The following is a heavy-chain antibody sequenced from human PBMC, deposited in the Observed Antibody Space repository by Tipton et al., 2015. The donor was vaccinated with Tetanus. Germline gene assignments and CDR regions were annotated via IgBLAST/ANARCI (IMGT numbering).Heavy chain of an antibody. Sequence: SLRLSCAASGFTFSTTWFSWVRQAPGEGLEWVASINEDGSETYYGDSVKGRFTISRDNAKNSVYLQMNILKVEDTAIYFCARGSGFTGYNNWGQGTLVPVSS. V-gene: IGHV3-7*01. CDR3: ARGSGFTGYNN. D-gene: IGHD5-24*01. CDR2: INEDGSET. CDR1: GFTFSTTW. J-gene: IGHJ4*02.